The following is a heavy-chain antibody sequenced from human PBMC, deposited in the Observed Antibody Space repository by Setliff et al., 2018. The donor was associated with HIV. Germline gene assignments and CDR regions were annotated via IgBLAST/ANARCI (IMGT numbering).Heavy chain of an antibody. CDR3: ARSDRDSGLADWYFDL. J-gene: IGHJ2*01. D-gene: IGHD2-15*01. CDR2: IYYSGST. Sequence: PSETLSLTCTVSGGSISSGGYYWSWIRQHPGKGLEWIGYIYYSGSTYYNPSLKSRVTISVDTSKNQFSLKLSSVTAADTAVYYCARSDRDSGLADWYFDLWGRGTLVTVSS. V-gene: IGHV4-31*03. CDR1: GGSISSGGYY.